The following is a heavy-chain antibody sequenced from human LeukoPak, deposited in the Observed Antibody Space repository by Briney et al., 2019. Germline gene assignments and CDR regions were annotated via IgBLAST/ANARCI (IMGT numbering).Heavy chain of an antibody. CDR3: ARSPRSPLNYDYVWGSNGFDY. CDR2: IKQDGSEK. Sequence: GGSLRLSCAASGFTFSSYWMSWVRQAPGKGLEWVANIKQDGSEKYYVDSVKGRFTISRDNAKNSLYLQMNSLRAEDTAVYYCARSPRSPLNYDYVWGSNGFDYWGQGTLVTVSS. D-gene: IGHD3-16*01. J-gene: IGHJ4*02. V-gene: IGHV3-7*03. CDR1: GFTFSSYW.